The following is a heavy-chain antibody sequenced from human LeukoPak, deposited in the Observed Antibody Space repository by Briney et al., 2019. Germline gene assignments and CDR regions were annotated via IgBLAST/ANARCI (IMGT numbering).Heavy chain of an antibody. Sequence: ASVKVSRKASGYTFTSYYMHWVRQAPGQGLEWMGIINPSGGSTSYAQKFQGRVTMTRDTSTSTVYMELSSLRSEDTAVYYCARDALNNDSSGYYPGYWGQGTLVTVSS. CDR3: ARDALNNDSSGYYPGY. CDR1: GYTFTSYY. V-gene: IGHV1-46*01. CDR2: INPSGGST. J-gene: IGHJ4*02. D-gene: IGHD3-22*01.